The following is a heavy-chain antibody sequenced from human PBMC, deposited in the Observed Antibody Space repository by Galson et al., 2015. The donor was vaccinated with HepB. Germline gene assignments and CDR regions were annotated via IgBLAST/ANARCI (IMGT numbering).Heavy chain of an antibody. V-gene: IGHV3-20*04. CDR1: GFRFDEYG. Sequence: SLRLSCAASGFRFDEYGMSWVRQAPGKGLEWVSGINWNGGSTGYADSVKGRFTISRDNSKNSLYLQMNSLRAEDTALYYCARKGRGLLNLDYFDYWGQGTLVTVSS. J-gene: IGHJ4*02. D-gene: IGHD3-10*01. CDR3: ARKGRGLLNLDYFDY. CDR2: INWNGGST.